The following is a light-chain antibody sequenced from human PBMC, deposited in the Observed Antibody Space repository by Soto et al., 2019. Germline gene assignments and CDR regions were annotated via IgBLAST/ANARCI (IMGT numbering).Light chain of an antibody. Sequence: QSVLTQSSSASASLGSSVKLTCTLSSGHSSYIIAWHHQKPGKAPRYLMKLEGSGSYNKGSGVPDRFSGSSSGADRYLTISNLQFDDEANYYCETWDSNTRVFGGGTKVTVL. CDR1: SGHSSYI. V-gene: IGLV4-60*02. CDR3: ETWDSNTRV. CDR2: LEGSGSY. J-gene: IGLJ2*01.